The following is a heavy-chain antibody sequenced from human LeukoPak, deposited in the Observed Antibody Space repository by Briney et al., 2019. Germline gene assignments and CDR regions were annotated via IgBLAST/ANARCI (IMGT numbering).Heavy chain of an antibody. Sequence: GGSLRLSCAASGFTFSSYGMHWVRQAPGKGLEWVAFIRYDGSNKYYADSVKGRFTISRDNSKNTLYLQMNSLRAEDTAVYYCAKSYSGSYHPSPLDYWGQGTLVTVSS. V-gene: IGHV3-30*02. CDR2: IRYDGSNK. CDR1: GFTFSSYG. CDR3: AKSYSGSYHPSPLDY. J-gene: IGHJ4*02. D-gene: IGHD1-26*01.